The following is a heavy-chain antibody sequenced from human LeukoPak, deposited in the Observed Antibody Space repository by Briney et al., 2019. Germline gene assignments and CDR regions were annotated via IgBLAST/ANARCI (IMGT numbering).Heavy chain of an antibody. J-gene: IGHJ4*02. D-gene: IGHD4-17*01. CDR2: ISGSGGST. CDR1: GFTVSSNY. CDR3: AKDRDGDYVIFDY. Sequence: AGGSLRLSCAASGFTVSSNYMSWVRQAPGKGLEWVSAISGSGGSTYYADSVKGRFTISRDNSKNTLYLQMNSLRAEDTAVYYCAKDRDGDYVIFDYWGQGTLVTVSS. V-gene: IGHV3-23*01.